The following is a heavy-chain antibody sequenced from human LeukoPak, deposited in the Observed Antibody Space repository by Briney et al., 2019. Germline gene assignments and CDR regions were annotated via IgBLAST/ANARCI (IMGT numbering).Heavy chain of an antibody. CDR2: ISPNSGDP. D-gene: IGHD6-13*01. J-gene: IGHJ5*02. CDR1: GYTFIDYY. Sequence: GASVKVSCKASGYTFIDYYIHWVRQAPGQGLEWMGWISPNSGDPYYAQKFQGRVTMTRDTSINTAYMELSGLTSDDTAVYYCARRLSTWSEGWFDPWGQGTLVIVSS. V-gene: IGHV1-2*02. CDR3: ARRLSTWSEGWFDP.